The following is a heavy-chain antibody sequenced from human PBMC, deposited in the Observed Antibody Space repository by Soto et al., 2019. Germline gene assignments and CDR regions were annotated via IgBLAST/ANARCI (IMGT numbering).Heavy chain of an antibody. CDR2: ISYDETNE. CDR1: GFTFGSHG. V-gene: IGHV3-30*18. Sequence: GGSLRLSCVASGFTFGSHGMHWVRQAPGKGLEWVAVISYDETNEHYVDSVKGRFTISRDNSKSILYLQMNRLGPEDTAVYKCAKDLRTTISDYGMDVWGQGTTVTVSS. CDR3: AKDLRTTISDYGMDV. J-gene: IGHJ6*02.